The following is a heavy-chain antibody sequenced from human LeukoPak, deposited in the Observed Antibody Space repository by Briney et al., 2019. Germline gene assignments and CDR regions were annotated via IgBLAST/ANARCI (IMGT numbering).Heavy chain of an antibody. V-gene: IGHV4-34*01. CDR2: MNHSGST. CDR3: ARVSFEYPDAFDI. J-gene: IGHJ3*02. Sequence: SETLSLTCAVYGGSFSGYYWSWIRQPPGKGVEWIGEMNHSGSTNYNPSLRSRVTISVDTSKNQFSLKLSSVTAADTAVYYCARVSFEYPDAFDIWGQGTMVTVSS. CDR1: GGSFSGYY. D-gene: IGHD1-26*01.